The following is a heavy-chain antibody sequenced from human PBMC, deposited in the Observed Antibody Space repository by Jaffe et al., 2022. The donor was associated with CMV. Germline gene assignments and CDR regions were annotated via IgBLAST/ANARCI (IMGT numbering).Heavy chain of an antibody. CDR3: AKDVSSAGTLYYYYYGLDI. CDR2: IYGGGITT. D-gene: IGHD3-10*02. CDR1: GFTFSAYA. J-gene: IGHJ6*02. Sequence: EMQLLESGGGLVQPGGSLRLSCAASGFTFSAYAMTWVRQAPGKGLEWVSVIYGGGITTHYADSVKGRFTISRDNSNNILYLQMNSLRAEDTAVYFCAKDVSSAGTLYYYYYGLDIWGQGTTVTVSS. V-gene: IGHV3-23*03.